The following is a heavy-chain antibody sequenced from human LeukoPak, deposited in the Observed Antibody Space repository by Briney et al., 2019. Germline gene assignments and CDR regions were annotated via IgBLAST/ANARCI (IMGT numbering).Heavy chain of an antibody. V-gene: IGHV4-38-2*01. CDR2: IYHSGST. Sequence: SETLSLTCAVSGYSISSGYYWGWIRQPPGKGLAWIGSIYHSGSTSYNPSLKSRVTISVDTSKNQFSLKLSSVTAADTAVYYCARHGWCSSTSCYTFWFDPWGQGTLVTVSS. CDR3: ARHGWCSSTSCYTFWFDP. J-gene: IGHJ5*02. D-gene: IGHD2-2*02. CDR1: GYSISSGYY.